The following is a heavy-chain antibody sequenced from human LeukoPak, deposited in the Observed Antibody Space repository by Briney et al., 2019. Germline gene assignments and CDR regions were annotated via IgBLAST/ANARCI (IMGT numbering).Heavy chain of an antibody. V-gene: IGHV1-2*02. CDR3: VRGGCTGVSCYSDPLFDY. Sequence: EASVKVSCKASGYTFTDKYIHWVRQAPGQGLEWVGWINPNSGGTKSAQNFQGRVTMTRDTSISTAYMELSSLRSDDTAVYFCVRGGCTGVSCYSDPLFDYWGQGTLVTVSS. J-gene: IGHJ4*02. D-gene: IGHD2-15*01. CDR2: INPNSGGT. CDR1: GYTFTDKY.